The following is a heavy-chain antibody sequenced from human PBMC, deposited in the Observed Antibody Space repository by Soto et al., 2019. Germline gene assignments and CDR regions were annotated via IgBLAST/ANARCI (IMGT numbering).Heavy chain of an antibody. CDR2: VYYSGTT. CDR3: ARTTAVPNTLRSRYFFDY. CDR1: GFHVIDKTYY. V-gene: IGHV4-61*01. J-gene: IGHJ4*02. Sequence: PSATLSLPFSFSGFHVIDKTYYWSWIRQPPGKRLEWIGYVYYSGTTNYNPSLKSRVTISVDLSKNRFSLRLSSVTTADTALYYCARTTAVPNTLRSRYFFDYWGQGTLVTVSS. D-gene: IGHD4-17*01.